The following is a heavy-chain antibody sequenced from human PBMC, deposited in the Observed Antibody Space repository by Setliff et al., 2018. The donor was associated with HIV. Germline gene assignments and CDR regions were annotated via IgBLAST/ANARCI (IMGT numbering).Heavy chain of an antibody. J-gene: IGHJ4*01. CDR2: IDYSGSA. CDR1: SGSISSGTYY. CDR3: AREGKTALVTKYFDY. V-gene: IGHV4-31*03. Sequence: SETLSITCTVSSGSISSGTYYWSWIRQYPGKGLEWIGYIDYSGSAFYNPSLKSRITISRDTSKNQFSLKMNSVTAADTAVYYCAREGKTALVTKYFDYWGHGKLVTVSS. D-gene: IGHD5-18*01.